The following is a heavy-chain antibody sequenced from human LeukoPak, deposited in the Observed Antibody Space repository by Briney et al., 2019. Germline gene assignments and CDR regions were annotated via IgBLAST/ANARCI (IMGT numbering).Heavy chain of an antibody. Sequence: GRSLRLSCTASGFTFSDYGMHWVRQAPGKGLEWVTIISYDGSNKYSADPVKGRFTISRDNSKNTLYLQMNNLRAEDTAVYYCARANYYDTSGPGWYWGQGTLVTVSS. V-gene: IGHV3-30*03. CDR2: ISYDGSNK. CDR1: GFTFSDYG. D-gene: IGHD3-22*01. J-gene: IGHJ4*02. CDR3: ARANYYDTSGPGWY.